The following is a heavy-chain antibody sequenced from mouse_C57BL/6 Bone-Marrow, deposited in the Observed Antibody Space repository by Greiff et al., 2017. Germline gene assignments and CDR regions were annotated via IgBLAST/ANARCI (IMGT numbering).Heavy chain of an antibody. D-gene: IGHD2-4*01. Sequence: QVQLQQPGAELVKPGASVKLSCKASGYTFTNYWMHWVKQRPGQGLEWIGMMHPNGGSPDYNYKFKSEATLSVDKSSRTAYMELSSLTSEDSAVYYWARSYDYDDYTMDDWGQGTSVTVSS. J-gene: IGHJ4*01. CDR2: MHPNGGSP. V-gene: IGHV1-64*01. CDR3: ARSYDYDDYTMDD. CDR1: GYTFTNYW.